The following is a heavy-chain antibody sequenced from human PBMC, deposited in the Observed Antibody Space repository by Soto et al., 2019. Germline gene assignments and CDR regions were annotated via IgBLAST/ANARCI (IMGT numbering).Heavy chain of an antibody. J-gene: IGHJ1*01. CDR2: ISTYNGNT. CDR1: GYTFTAYG. V-gene: IGHV1-18*01. Sequence: QVQLVQSGAEVKKPGASVKVSCKASGYTFTAYGINWVRQAPGQGLEWMGWISTYNGNTKYPQKFQGRVTMTKDTSTTTAYMALRSLRSDDTAVYCCARGAGTTAGTSEHWGQGTLVTVSS. CDR3: ARGAGTTAGTSEH. D-gene: IGHD6-19*01.